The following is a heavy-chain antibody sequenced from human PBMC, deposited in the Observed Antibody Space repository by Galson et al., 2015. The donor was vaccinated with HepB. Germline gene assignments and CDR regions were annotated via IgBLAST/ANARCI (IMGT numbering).Heavy chain of an antibody. CDR2: ISSSGSAI. CDR3: ARVPAARAFDI. Sequence: SLRLSCAASGFSFSDYYMNWIRQAPGKGLEWVSDISSSGSAIYYADSVKGRFTISRDNAKNSLYLQMNSLRAEDTAVYYCARVPAARAFDIWGQGTMVTVSS. V-gene: IGHV3-11*01. J-gene: IGHJ3*02. D-gene: IGHD2-2*01. CDR1: GFSFSDYY.